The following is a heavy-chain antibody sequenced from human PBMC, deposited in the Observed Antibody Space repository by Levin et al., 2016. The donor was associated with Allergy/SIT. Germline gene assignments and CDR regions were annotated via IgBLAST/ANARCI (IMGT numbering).Heavy chain of an antibody. CDR1: GFTFSSYW. J-gene: IGHJ6*03. Sequence: GGSLRLSCAASGFTFSSYWMSWVRQAPGKGLEWVANIKQDGSEKYYVDSVKGRFTISRDNAKNSLYLQMNSLRDEDTAVYYCARDTAMVLGYYYYYYMDVWGKGTTVTVSS. CDR2: IKQDGSEK. CDR3: ARDTAMVLGYYYYYYMDV. D-gene: IGHD5-18*01. V-gene: IGHV3-7*01.